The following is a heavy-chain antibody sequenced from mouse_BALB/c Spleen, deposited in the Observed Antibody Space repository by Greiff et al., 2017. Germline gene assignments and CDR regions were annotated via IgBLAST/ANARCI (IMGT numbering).Heavy chain of an antibody. CDR1: GFTFSSFG. CDR3: ASELGRDDY. J-gene: IGHJ2*01. Sequence: EVMLVESGGGLVQPGGSRKLSCAASGFTFSSFGMHWVRQAPEKGLEWVAYISSGSSTIYYADTVKGRFTISRDNPKNTLFLQMTSLRSEDTAMYYCASELGRDDYWGQGTTLTVSS. D-gene: IGHD4-1*01. V-gene: IGHV5-17*02. CDR2: ISSGSSTI.